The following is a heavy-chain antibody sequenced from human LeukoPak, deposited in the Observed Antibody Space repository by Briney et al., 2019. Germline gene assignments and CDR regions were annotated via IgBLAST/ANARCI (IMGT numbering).Heavy chain of an antibody. D-gene: IGHD4-11*01. Sequence: PGGSLRLSCAASGFTFSSYWMSWVRQAPGKGLEWVANMDLDGSEKYYADSVKGRFTISRDNAKNSLYLQMNSLRAEDTAVYYCAREDHSKYEYWGQGTLVTVSS. V-gene: IGHV3-7*01. CDR1: GFTFSSYW. J-gene: IGHJ4*02. CDR2: MDLDGSEK. CDR3: AREDHSKYEY.